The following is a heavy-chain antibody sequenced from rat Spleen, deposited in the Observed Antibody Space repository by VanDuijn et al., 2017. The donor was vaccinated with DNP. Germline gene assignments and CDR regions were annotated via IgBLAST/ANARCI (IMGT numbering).Heavy chain of an antibody. CDR3: VRWNSGHFDY. J-gene: IGHJ2*01. CDR1: RFSFSDYY. V-gene: IGHV5-22*01. D-gene: IGHD4-3*01. CDR2: IGSAYYAP. Sequence: EVQLVESGGGLVQPGRSLKLSCAASRFSFSDYYLAWVSQAPAKGLEWVAYIGSAYYAPYYGDSVKGRFTISRDNTKSTLYMQMNSLRSEDMATYYCVRWNSGHFDYWGQGVMVTVSS.